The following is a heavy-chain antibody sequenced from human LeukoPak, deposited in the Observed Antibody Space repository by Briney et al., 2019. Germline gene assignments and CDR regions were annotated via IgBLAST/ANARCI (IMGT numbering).Heavy chain of an antibody. CDR2: MNPNGGNT. CDR1: GYTFTSYD. Sequence: GASVKVSCKASGYTFTSYDINWVRQATGQGLEWMGWMNPNGGNTGYAQKFQGRVTMTRNTSISTAYMELSSLRSEDTTVYYCAREWRDIVLGGRAFDIWGQGTMVTVSS. J-gene: IGHJ3*02. CDR3: AREWRDIVLGGRAFDI. D-gene: IGHD2-8*01. V-gene: IGHV1-8*01.